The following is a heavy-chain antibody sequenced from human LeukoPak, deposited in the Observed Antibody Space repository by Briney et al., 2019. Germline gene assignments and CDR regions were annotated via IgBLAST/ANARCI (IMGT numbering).Heavy chain of an antibody. V-gene: IGHV4-39*01. J-gene: IGHJ2*01. Sequence: TSETLSLTCTVSGGSIRNTNYHWGWIRQSPGKGLEYIGSMYYTGSTYNNPSLKSRAAISVDTSKNQFSLNLRSVTAGDTAVYYCARQGIVANWYFDLWGRGTLVTVSS. CDR1: GGSIRNTNYH. CDR3: ARQGIVANWYFDL. D-gene: IGHD2-21*01. CDR2: MYYTGST.